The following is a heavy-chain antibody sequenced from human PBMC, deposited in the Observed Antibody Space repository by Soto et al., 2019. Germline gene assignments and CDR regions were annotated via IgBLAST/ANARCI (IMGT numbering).Heavy chain of an antibody. CDR2: IYYSGRS. V-gene: IGHV4-30-4*01. CDR3: ARSRSSIFVILIIGSSFDP. CDR1: VGSISSGDYY. D-gene: IGHD3-3*01. J-gene: IGHJ5*02. Sequence: QVQLQASGPGLVKPSQTLSLTCTVSVGSISSGDYYWSWIRQPPGKGLEWIGYIYYSGRSYYNPALKSRVSISIDSSKNQFSLKLSSVTAADTAVYYCARSRSSIFVILIIGSSFDPWGHGSLVTVSS.